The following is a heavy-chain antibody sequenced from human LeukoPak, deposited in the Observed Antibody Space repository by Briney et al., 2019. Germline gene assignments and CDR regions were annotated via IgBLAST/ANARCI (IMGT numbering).Heavy chain of an antibody. CDR3: ARHQWHYYYYMGV. J-gene: IGHJ6*03. CDR2: IYYSGDT. V-gene: IGHV4-39*01. Sequence: SETLSLTRTVSGGSISSSSYYWGWIRQPPGKGLEWIGSIYYSGDTYYNPSLKSRRVTISVDTSKNQFSLRLSSVTAADTAVYYCARHQWHYYYYMGVWGEGSTVTVSS. CDR1: GGSISSSSYY. D-gene: IGHD6-19*01.